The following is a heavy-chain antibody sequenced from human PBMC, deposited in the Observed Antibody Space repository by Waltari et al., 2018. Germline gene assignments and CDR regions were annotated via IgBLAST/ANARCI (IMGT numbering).Heavy chain of an antibody. J-gene: IGHJ5*01. V-gene: IGHV1-69*04. CDR2: FLPVRDGT. CDR1: RDTFTNYG. Sequence: QVQLVQSGAEVKKPGSSVKISCKASRDTFTNYGVTWLRQAPGQGLEWMGRFLPVRDGTNYAQRCQGRVTITADKSTDTAYMELTSLRSEDTAVYDCGTGVEPWFDSWGQGTLLTVSS. CDR3: GTGVEPWFDS.